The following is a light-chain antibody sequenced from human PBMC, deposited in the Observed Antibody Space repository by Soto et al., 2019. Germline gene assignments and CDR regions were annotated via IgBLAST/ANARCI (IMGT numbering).Light chain of an antibody. CDR3: CSYAGSSSYV. V-gene: IGLV2-11*01. Sequence: QSALTQPRSVSGSPGQSVTISCTGTSSDIGGYNYVSWYQQHPGKAPKLMIYTVTKRPSGVPDRFSGSKSDNTASLTISWLQADDEADYYCCSYAGSSSYVFGTGTKVTVL. J-gene: IGLJ1*01. CDR2: TVT. CDR1: SSDIGGYNY.